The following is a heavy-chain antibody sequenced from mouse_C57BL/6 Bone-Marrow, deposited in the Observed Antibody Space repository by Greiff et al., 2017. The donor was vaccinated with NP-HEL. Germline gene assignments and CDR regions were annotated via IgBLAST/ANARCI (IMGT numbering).Heavy chain of an antibody. CDR3: ARDNWAWYFDV. D-gene: IGHD4-1*01. CDR2: SRNKANDYTT. CDR1: GFTFSDFY. J-gene: IGHJ1*03. V-gene: IGHV7-1*01. Sequence: EVMLVESGGGLVQPGRSLRLSCATSGFTFSDFYMEWVRQAPGKGLEWIAASRNKANDYTTEYSASVKGRFIVSRDTSQSILYLQMNALRAEDTAIYYCARDNWAWYFDVWGTGTTVTVSS.